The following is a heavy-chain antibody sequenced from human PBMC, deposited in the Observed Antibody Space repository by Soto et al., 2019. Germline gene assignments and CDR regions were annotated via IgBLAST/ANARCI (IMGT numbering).Heavy chain of an antibody. CDR2: IYYSGST. CDR1: GGSISSYY. V-gene: IGHV4-59*08. Sequence: SETLSLTCTVSGGSISSYYWSGIRQPPGKGLEWIGYIYYSGSTNYNPSLKSRVTISVDTSKNQFSLKLSSVTAADTAVYYCARRRDAFDICGPGTMVTVS. CDR3: ARRRDAFDI. J-gene: IGHJ3*02.